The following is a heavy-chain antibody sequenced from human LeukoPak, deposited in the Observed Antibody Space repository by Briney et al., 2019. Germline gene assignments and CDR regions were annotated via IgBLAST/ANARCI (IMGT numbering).Heavy chain of an antibody. CDR2: IHYDGRNK. D-gene: IGHD2-15*01. CDR3: ARDWGYCSGGSCYDYYGMDV. CDR1: GFTFSRFG. V-gene: IGHV3-30*02. Sequence: PGGSLRLSCAASGFTFSRFGMHWVRQAPGKGLEWVALIHYDGRNKYYTDSVKGRFTISRDNSKNTLYLQMNSLRAEDTAVYYCARDWGYCSGGSCYDYYGMDVWGQGTTVTVSS. J-gene: IGHJ6*02.